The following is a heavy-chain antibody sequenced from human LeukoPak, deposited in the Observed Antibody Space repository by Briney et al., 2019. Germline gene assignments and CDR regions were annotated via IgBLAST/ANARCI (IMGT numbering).Heavy chain of an antibody. V-gene: IGHV4-59*12. D-gene: IGHD6-13*01. CDR3: AREQQLVRAFDI. Sequence: PSETLSLTCTVSGGSISSYYWSWIRQPPGKGLGWIGYIYYSGSTNYNPSLKSRVTISVDTSKNQFSLKLSSVTAADTAVYYCAREQQLVRAFDIWGQGTMVTVSS. CDR2: IYYSGST. CDR1: GGSISSYY. J-gene: IGHJ3*02.